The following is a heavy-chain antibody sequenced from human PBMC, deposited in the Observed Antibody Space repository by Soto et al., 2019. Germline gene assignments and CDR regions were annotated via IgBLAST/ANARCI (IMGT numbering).Heavy chain of an antibody. CDR3: ARVVVITEGENWIDP. CDR2: IYYSGST. V-gene: IGHV4-31*03. Sequence: PSETLSLTCTVSGGSISSGGYYWSWIRQHPGKGLEWIGYIYYSGSTYYNPSLKSRVTISVDTSKNQFSLKLSSVTAADTAVYYCARVVVITEGENWIDPWGQGTLVTVSS. CDR1: GGSISSGGYY. D-gene: IGHD3-22*01. J-gene: IGHJ5*02.